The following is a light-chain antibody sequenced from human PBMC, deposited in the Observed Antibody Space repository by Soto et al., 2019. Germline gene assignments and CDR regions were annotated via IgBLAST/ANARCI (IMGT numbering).Light chain of an antibody. CDR1: SSDVGGYNY. V-gene: IGLV2-14*01. Sequence: QSALTQPASVSGSPGQSITISCTGTSSDVGGYNYVSWYQQHPGKAPKLMIYEVTNRPSGVSKRFSGSKSGNTASLTISGLQAEDEADYYCSSYTSSSNRVFGGGTKVTVL. CDR3: SSYTSSSNRV. CDR2: EVT. J-gene: IGLJ3*02.